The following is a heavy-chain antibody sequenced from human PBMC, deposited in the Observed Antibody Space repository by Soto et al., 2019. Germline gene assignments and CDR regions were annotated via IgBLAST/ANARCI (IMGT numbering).Heavy chain of an antibody. CDR1: GGSFSGYY. CDR2: INHSGST. CDR3: ARGLPHTPMYSSSWYVYDYYYGMDV. Sequence: QVQLQQWGAGLLKPSETLSLTCAVYGGSFSGYYWSWIRQPPGKGLEWIGEINHSGSTNYNPSLKSRVTISVDTSKNQFSLKLSSVTAADTAVYYCARGLPHTPMYSSSWYVYDYYYGMDVWGQGTTVTVSS. J-gene: IGHJ6*02. D-gene: IGHD6-13*01. V-gene: IGHV4-34*01.